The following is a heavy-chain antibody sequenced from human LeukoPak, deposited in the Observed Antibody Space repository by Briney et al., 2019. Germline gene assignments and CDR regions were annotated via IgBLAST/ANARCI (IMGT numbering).Heavy chain of an antibody. CDR3: ARDGEVGRDIVVVVAHPPDY. CDR1: GFTFSSYG. Sequence: GGSLRLSCAASGFTFSSYGMHWVRQAPGKGLEWGAVIWYDGSNKYYADSVKGRFTISRDNSKNTLYLQMNSLRAEDTAVYYCARDGEVGRDIVVVVAHPPDYWGQGTLVTVSS. D-gene: IGHD2-15*01. CDR2: IWYDGSNK. J-gene: IGHJ4*02. V-gene: IGHV3-33*01.